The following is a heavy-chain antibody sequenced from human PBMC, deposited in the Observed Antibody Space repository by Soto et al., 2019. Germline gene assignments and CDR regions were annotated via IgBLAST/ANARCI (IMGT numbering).Heavy chain of an antibody. CDR3: ARIAVAAITLEEYGMDV. D-gene: IGHD2-15*01. J-gene: IGHJ6*02. V-gene: IGHV4-31*03. CDR2: IYYSGST. Sequence: TSETLSLTCIVSGGSISSGGYYWSWIRQHPGKGLEWIGYIYYSGSTYYNPSLKSRVTISIDTSKNQFSLKLSSVTAADTAVYYCARIAVAAITLEEYGMDVWGQGTTVTVSS. CDR1: GGSISSGGYY.